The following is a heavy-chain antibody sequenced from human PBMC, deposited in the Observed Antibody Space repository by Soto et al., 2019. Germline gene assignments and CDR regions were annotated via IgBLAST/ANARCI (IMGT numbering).Heavy chain of an antibody. Sequence: QLQLTQSGGEARKPGASVRVSCAASGYKFSTYAISWLRQAPGQGLEWMGLITPNSGYTNYAQKFQGRLILTTDSPSSTAYMELTSLRYDDTAIYYCATSYDTGFDPWGQGTLVSVS. CDR1: GYKFSTYA. CDR3: ATSYDTGFDP. D-gene: IGHD3-9*01. J-gene: IGHJ5*02. CDR2: ITPNSGYT. V-gene: IGHV1-18*01.